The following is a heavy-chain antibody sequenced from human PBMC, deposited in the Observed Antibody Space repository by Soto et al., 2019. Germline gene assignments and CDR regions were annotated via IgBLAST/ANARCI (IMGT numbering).Heavy chain of an antibody. Sequence: GGSLRLSCAGSGFMFSSFAMTWVRQAPGKGLEWVSTTRSNGEHTYYADSVKGRFTVSRDNSKNTLFLEMSSLRAEDSAIYYCAKDSYSVAVRAARVYGMDVWGQGTTVTVSS. CDR1: GFMFSSFA. D-gene: IGHD2-2*01. CDR3: AKDSYSVAVRAARVYGMDV. CDR2: TRSNGEHT. J-gene: IGHJ6*02. V-gene: IGHV3-23*01.